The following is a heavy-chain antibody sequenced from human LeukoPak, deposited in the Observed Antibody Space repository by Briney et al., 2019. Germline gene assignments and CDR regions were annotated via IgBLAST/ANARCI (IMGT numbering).Heavy chain of an antibody. Sequence: PSETLSLTCTVSGGSISSSSYYWGWIRQPPGKGLEWIGSIYYSGSTYYNPSLKSRVTISVDTSKNQFSLKLSSVIAADTAVYYCAIEKDRGGSYIPSGYWGQGTLVTVSS. D-gene: IGHD2-15*01. J-gene: IGHJ4*02. CDR3: AIEKDRGGSYIPSGY. CDR1: GGSISSSSYY. CDR2: IYYSGST. V-gene: IGHV4-39*07.